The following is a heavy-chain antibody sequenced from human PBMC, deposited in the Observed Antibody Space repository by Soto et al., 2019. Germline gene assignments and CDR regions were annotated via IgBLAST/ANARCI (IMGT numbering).Heavy chain of an antibody. Sequence: QITLKESGPTLVKPTQTLTLTCTFSGFSLSTTGVGVGWIRQPPGKALEWLALIYWDDDKRYNPSLKSRLTITKDTSKNQVVLTMTNMDRVDTATYYCVQSRCGGDCLQSYSSHSYYGLDVWGQGTTVTVSS. CDR2: IYWDDDK. V-gene: IGHV2-5*02. D-gene: IGHD2-21*01. CDR1: GFSLSTTGVG. CDR3: VQSRCGGDCLQSYSSHSYYGLDV. J-gene: IGHJ6*02.